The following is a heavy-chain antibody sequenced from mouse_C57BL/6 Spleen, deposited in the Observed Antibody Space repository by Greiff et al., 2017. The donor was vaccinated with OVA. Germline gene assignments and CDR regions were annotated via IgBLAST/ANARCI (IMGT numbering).Heavy chain of an antibody. CDR1: GYTFTDYY. J-gene: IGHJ2*01. CDR3: ARSGGLTGTYYFDY. CDR2: INPNNGGT. Sequence: VQLQQSGPELVKPGASVKISCKASGYTFTDYYMNWVKQSHGKSLEWIGDINPNNGGTSYNQKFKGKATLTVDKSSSTAYMELRSLTSEDSAVYYCARSGGLTGTYYFDYWGQGTTLTVSS. V-gene: IGHV1-26*01. D-gene: IGHD4-1*01.